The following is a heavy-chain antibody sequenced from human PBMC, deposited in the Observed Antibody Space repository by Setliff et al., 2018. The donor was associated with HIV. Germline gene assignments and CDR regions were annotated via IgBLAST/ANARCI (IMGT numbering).Heavy chain of an antibody. Sequence: SETLSLTCTVSGVSIASGGYYWSWIRQRPGKGLEWIGNIYPSGSTYYSPSLKSHFLLSVDTSKNHFSLRLTSVTAADTAIYYCARSDGDSGPVDWFFDLWGRGTLVTVSS. CDR1: GVSIASGGYY. D-gene: IGHD2-15*01. CDR2: IYPSGST. CDR3: ARSDGDSGPVDWFFDL. J-gene: IGHJ2*01. V-gene: IGHV4-31*01.